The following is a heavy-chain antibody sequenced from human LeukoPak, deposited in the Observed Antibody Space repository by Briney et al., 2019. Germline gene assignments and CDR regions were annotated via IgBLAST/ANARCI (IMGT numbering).Heavy chain of an antibody. CDR1: GGSFSGYY. CDR2: INHSGST. V-gene: IGHV4-34*01. Sequence: SETLSLTCAVYGGSFSGYYWSWIRQPPGKGLEWIGEINHSGSTNYNPSLKSRVTISVDTSKNQFSLKLSSVTAADTAVYYCARETRGLIVVGSRGAFDIWGQGTMVTVSS. J-gene: IGHJ3*02. CDR3: ARETRGLIVVGSRGAFDI. D-gene: IGHD2-15*01.